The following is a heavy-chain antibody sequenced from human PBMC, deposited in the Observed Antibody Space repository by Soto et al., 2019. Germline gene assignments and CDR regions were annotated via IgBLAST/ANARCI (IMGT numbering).Heavy chain of an antibody. CDR2: FDPEDGET. D-gene: IGHD6-13*01. CDR1: GYTLTELS. Sequence: ASVKVSCKVSGYTLTELSMHWVRQAPGKGLEWMGGFDPEDGETIYAQKFQGRVTMPEDASIDTAYVELSGLTSEDTAVYYCATLIAALLYFDYWGQGTLVTVSS. V-gene: IGHV1-24*01. J-gene: IGHJ4*02. CDR3: ATLIAALLYFDY.